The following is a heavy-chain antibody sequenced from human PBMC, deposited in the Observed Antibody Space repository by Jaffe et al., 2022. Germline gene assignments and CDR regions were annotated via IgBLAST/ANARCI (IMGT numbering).Heavy chain of an antibody. J-gene: IGHJ6*03. CDR1: GFTFSSYW. V-gene: IGHV3-7*05. Sequence: EVQLVESGGGLVQPGGSLRLSCAASGFTFSSYWMSWVRQAPGKGLEWVANIKQDGSEKYYVDSVKGRFTISRDNAKNSLYLQMNSLRAEDTAVYYCARDFKSHSSSWGMYYYYYMDVWGKGTTVTVSS. CDR2: IKQDGSEK. D-gene: IGHD6-13*01. CDR3: ARDFKSHSSSWGMYYYYYMDV.